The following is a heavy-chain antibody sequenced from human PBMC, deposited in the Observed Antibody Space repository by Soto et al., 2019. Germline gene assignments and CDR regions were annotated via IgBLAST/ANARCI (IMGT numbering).Heavy chain of an antibody. Sequence: QVQLVESGGGVVQPGRSLRLSCAASGFTFSSYGMHWVRQAPGKGLEWVAVISYDGSNKYYADSVKGRFTISRDNSKNTLYLQMNSLRAEDTAVYYCAKDGEGYDFWSGYYHFGYWGQGTLVTVSS. CDR2: ISYDGSNK. V-gene: IGHV3-30*18. D-gene: IGHD3-3*01. J-gene: IGHJ4*02. CDR1: GFTFSSYG. CDR3: AKDGEGYDFWSGYYHFGY.